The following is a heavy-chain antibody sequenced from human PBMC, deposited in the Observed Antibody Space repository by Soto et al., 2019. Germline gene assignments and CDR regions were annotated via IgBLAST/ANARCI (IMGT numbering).Heavy chain of an antibody. J-gene: IGHJ4*02. CDR3: ARDPAQVGAGVVDY. V-gene: IGHV3-7*01. D-gene: IGHD1-26*01. CDR1: GFTFSSYW. CDR2: IKQDGSEK. Sequence: PGGSLRLSCAASGFTFSSYWMSWVRQAPGKGLGWVANIKQDGSEKYYVDSVKCRFTISRDIAKISLYLQMNSRRAEDTAVYYCARDPAQVGAGVVDYLGQGTLVTVSS.